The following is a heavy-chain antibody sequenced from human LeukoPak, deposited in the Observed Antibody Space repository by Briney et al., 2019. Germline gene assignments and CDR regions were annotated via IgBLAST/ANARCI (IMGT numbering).Heavy chain of an antibody. CDR1: GFTFSSYW. J-gene: IGHJ6*03. CDR2: IKQDGSEK. D-gene: IGHD2-21*01. Sequence: GGSLRLSCAASGFTFSSYWMTWVRQAPGKGLEWVANIKQDGSEKNYVDSVKGRFTISRDNAKNSLFLQMSSLRAEDTAVYYCARAAGHNYYYYMDVWGKGTTVTVSS. V-gene: IGHV3-7*01. CDR3: ARAAGHNYYYYMDV.